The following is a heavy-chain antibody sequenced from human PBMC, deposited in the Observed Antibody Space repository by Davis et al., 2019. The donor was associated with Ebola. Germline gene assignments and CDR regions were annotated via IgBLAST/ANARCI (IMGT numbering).Heavy chain of an antibody. CDR1: GFTFSSYW. J-gene: IGHJ6*02. CDR2: IKQDGSEK. CDR3: ARDIYDSSGYYLLYYYYGMDV. V-gene: IGHV3-7*01. Sequence: PGGSLRLSCAASGFTFSSYWMSWVRQAPGKGLEWVANIKQDGSEKYYVDSVKGRFTISRDNAKNSLYLQMNSLRAEDTAVYYCARDIYDSSGYYLLYYYYGMDVWGQGTTVTVSS. D-gene: IGHD3-22*01.